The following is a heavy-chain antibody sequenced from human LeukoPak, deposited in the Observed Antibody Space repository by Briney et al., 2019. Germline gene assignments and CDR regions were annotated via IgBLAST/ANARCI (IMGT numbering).Heavy chain of an antibody. CDR3: ARGNRRIAARPSDY. CDR2: MNPNSGNT. Sequence: GASVKVSCTASGYTFTSYDINWVRQATGQGLEWMGWMNPNSGNTGYAQKFQGRVTMTRNTSISTAYMELSSLRSEDTAVYYCARGNRRIAARPSDYWGQGTLVTVSS. D-gene: IGHD6-6*01. CDR1: GYTFTSYD. V-gene: IGHV1-8*01. J-gene: IGHJ4*02.